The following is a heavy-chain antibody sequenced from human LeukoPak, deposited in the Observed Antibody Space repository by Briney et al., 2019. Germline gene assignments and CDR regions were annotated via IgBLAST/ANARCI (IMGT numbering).Heavy chain of an antibody. J-gene: IGHJ4*02. CDR3: ARGQSSVVTDIPYYFDY. Sequence: PSETLSLTCTVSGGSISSGGYYWSWIRQHPGTGLEWIGYIYYSGSTYYNPSLKSRVTISVDTSKNQFSLKLSSVTAADTAVYYCARGQSSVVTDIPYYFDYWGRGTVVTVSS. CDR1: GGSISSGGYY. V-gene: IGHV4-31*03. D-gene: IGHD2-21*02. CDR2: IYYSGST.